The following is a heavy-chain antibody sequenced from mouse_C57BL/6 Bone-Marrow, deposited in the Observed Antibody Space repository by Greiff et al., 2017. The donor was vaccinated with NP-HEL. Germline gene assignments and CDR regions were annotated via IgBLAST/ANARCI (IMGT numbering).Heavy chain of an antibody. CDR1: GFSFNTYA. V-gene: IGHV10-1*01. D-gene: IGHD2-3*01. CDR2: IRSKSNNYAT. J-gene: IGHJ2*01. Sequence: EVHLVESGGGLVQPKGSLKLSCAASGFSFNTYAMNWVRQAPGKGLEWVARIRSKSNNYATYYADSVKDRFTISRDDSESMLYLQMNNLKAEYTAMNYGVRLGYDDYYFECRGKSTTLTV. CDR3: VRLGYDDYYFEC.